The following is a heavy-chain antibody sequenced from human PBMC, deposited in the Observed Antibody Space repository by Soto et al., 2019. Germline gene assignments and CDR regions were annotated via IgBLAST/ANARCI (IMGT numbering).Heavy chain of an antibody. CDR3: ARRRGVGDPLGMDV. Sequence: GESLNISCEGSGYFFTNYWIAWVRQMPGKGLEGMGIIYPGDSDTRYSPSFQGQVTISADNSISTDKSSSTAYIQWSSLQASDTAIYYCARRRGVGDPLGMDVWGQGTTVTVSS. V-gene: IGHV5-51*01. CDR1: GYFFTNYW. D-gene: IGHD2-21*02. CDR2: IYPGDSDT. J-gene: IGHJ6*02.